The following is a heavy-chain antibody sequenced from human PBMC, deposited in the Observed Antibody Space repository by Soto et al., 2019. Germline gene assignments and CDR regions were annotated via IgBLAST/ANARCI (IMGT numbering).Heavy chain of an antibody. D-gene: IGHD2-15*01. V-gene: IGHV4-39*01. CDR3: AGSGYCSRGSCYSDAFDI. Sequence: SETLSLTCTVSGGSISSSSYYWGWIRQPPGKGLEWIGSIYYSGSTYYNPSLKSRVTISVDTSKNQFSLKLSSVTAADTAVYYCAGSGYCSRGSCYSDAFDIWGQGTMVTV. CDR2: IYYSGST. J-gene: IGHJ3*02. CDR1: GGSISSSSYY.